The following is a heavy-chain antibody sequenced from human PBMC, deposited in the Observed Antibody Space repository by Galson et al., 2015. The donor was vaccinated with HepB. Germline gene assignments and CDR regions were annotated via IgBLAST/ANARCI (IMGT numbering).Heavy chain of an antibody. J-gene: IGHJ6*04. V-gene: IGHV1-2*06. D-gene: IGHD4-17*01. CDR1: GYTFTGYY. CDR3: ARDSDYGDFMDV. CDR2: INPNSGGT. Sequence: SVKVSCKASGYTFTGYYMHWVRQAPGQGLEWMGRINPNSGGTNYAQKFQGRVTMTRDTSISTAYMELSRLRSDDTAVYYCARDSDYGDFMDVWGKGTTVTVSS.